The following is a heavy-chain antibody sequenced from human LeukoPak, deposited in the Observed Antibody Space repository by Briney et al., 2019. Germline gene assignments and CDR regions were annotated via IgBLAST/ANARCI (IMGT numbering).Heavy chain of an antibody. CDR1: GGSISSYY. Sequence: SETLSLTCTVSGGSISSYYWSWIRQPAGKGLEWIGRIYTSGSTNYNPSLTSRVTMSVDTSKNQFSLNVTSVTAADTAVYYCARDKCNSTTCPKYFDYWGQGILVTVSS. CDR3: ARDKCNSTTCPKYFDY. J-gene: IGHJ4*02. V-gene: IGHV4-4*07. CDR2: IYTSGST. D-gene: IGHD2-2*01.